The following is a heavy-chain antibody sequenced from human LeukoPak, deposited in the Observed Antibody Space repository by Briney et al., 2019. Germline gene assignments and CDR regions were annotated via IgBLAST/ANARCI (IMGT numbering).Heavy chain of an antibody. CDR2: ISSNGGST. J-gene: IGHJ4*02. V-gene: IGHV3-64*01. CDR1: GFTFSSYS. D-gene: IGHD3-22*01. Sequence: PGGSLRLSCAASGFTFSSYSMNWVRQAPGKGLEYVSAISSNGGSTYYANSVKGRFTISRDNSKNTLYLQMGSLRAEDMAVYYCARGSRNYYDSSGYYYYWGQGTLVTVSS. CDR3: ARGSRNYYDSSGYYYY.